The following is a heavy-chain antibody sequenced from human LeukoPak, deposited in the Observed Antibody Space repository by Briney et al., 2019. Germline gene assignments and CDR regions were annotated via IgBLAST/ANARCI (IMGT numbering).Heavy chain of an antibody. Sequence: GGSLRLSCAASGFTLSCCGMHWVRQAPGKGLEWVAFIRYDGGNAYYADSVKGRFTISRDNSQKKMYLQMNSLRAEDTAVYYCARGGSYFFYWGQGTLVTVSS. J-gene: IGHJ4*02. D-gene: IGHD1-26*01. V-gene: IGHV3-30*02. CDR1: GFTLSCCG. CDR3: ARGGSYFFY. CDR2: IRYDGGNA.